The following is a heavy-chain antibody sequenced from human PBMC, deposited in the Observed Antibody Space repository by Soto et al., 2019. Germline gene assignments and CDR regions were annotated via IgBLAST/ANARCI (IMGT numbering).Heavy chain of an antibody. CDR2: SSYDGRET. J-gene: IGHJ4*02. D-gene: IGHD3-10*01. CDR1: DFDFSSYG. V-gene: IGHV3-30*03. Sequence: GGSPRLSCAASDFDFSSYGIHWVRQAPGKGLEWVAASSYDGRETFYADSAKGRFTVSKEMSKNTAFLQVNALRHEDTAVYFCARDSGWPILNFDNWGQGTPVTVSS. CDR3: ARDSGWPILNFDN.